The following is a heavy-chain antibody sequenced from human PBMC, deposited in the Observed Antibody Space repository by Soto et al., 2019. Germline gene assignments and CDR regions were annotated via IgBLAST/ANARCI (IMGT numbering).Heavy chain of an antibody. V-gene: IGHV1-46*01. CDR1: GYTFTSYY. D-gene: IGHD1-26*01. Sequence: ASVKVSCKASGYTFTSYYMHWVRQAPGRGLEWMGIINASGGSTGYAQKFQGRVTVTRDTSTSTVYMELSSLRSEDTAVYYCARGPGGSYYWFDYWGQGTLVTVSS. CDR3: ARGPGGSYYWFDY. J-gene: IGHJ4*02. CDR2: INASGGST.